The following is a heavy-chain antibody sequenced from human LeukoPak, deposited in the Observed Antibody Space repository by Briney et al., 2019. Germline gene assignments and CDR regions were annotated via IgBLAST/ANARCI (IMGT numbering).Heavy chain of an antibody. CDR2: ISASSSYI. J-gene: IGHJ4*02. Sequence: PGGSLRLSCAASGFTFSSYSMNWVRQAPGKGLKWVSSISASSSYIYYADSVKGRFTISRDNAKNSLYLQINSLRAEDTAVYYCAMGWYGVDYWGQGTLVTVSS. D-gene: IGHD3-10*01. V-gene: IGHV3-21*01. CDR1: GFTFSSYS. CDR3: AMGWYGVDY.